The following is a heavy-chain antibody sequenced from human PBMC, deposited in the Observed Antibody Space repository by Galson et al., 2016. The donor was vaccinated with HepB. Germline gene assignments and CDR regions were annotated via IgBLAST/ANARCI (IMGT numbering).Heavy chain of an antibody. CDR3: AHFSLTLVQCAFDY. CDR1: GFSLSTSGVG. Sequence: PALVKPTQTLTLTCAFSGFSLSTSGVGVGWIRQSPGKALEWIALVYWDDDKRYSPSLKSRLTITRDTSKNLVALTVTNMDPVDTATYYCAHFSLTLVQCAFDYWGQGTLVTVSS. V-gene: IGHV2-5*02. D-gene: IGHD3-9*01. J-gene: IGHJ4*02. CDR2: VYWDDDK.